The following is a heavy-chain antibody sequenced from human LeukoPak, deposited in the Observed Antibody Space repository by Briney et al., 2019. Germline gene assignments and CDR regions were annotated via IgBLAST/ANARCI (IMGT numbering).Heavy chain of an antibody. J-gene: IGHJ4*02. D-gene: IGHD5-12*01. CDR3: VASLAVSSDYIHY. Sequence: ASVKVSCKVSGYTFTRSTVHWVRQAPGQRLEWMGWMSAASGKTEYSQELQGRVTITRDTSASTAYMEMSTLRSEDTAVYYCVASLAVSSDYIHYWGQGTLVTVSS. CDR1: GYTFTRST. V-gene: IGHV1-3*01. CDR2: MSAASGKT.